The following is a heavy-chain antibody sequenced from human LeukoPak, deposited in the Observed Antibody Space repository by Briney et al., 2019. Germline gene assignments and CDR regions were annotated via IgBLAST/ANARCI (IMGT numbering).Heavy chain of an antibody. CDR3: ARDRSDSTHDFWSGYYHYYYYMDV. CDR2: IYTSGST. V-gene: IGHV4-4*07. CDR1: GGSISSYY. D-gene: IGHD3-3*01. J-gene: IGHJ6*03. Sequence: SETLSLTCTVSGGSISSYYWSWIRQPAGKGLEWIGRIYTSGSTNYNPSLKSRVTMSVDTSKNQFSLKLSSVTAADTAVYYCARDRSDSTHDFWSGYYHYYYYMDVWGKGTTVTVSS.